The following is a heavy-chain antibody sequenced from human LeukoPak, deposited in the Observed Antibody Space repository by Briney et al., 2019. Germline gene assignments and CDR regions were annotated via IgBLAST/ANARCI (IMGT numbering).Heavy chain of an antibody. Sequence: PGGSLRLSCAASGFTFKLYWMHWVRQVPGKRPVWVSRINDDGSDTIYADSVRGRFTISRDDAKNTVYLQMNNLRAEDTAVYYCTKDMRSGYDGRVGAFDIWGQGTMVTVSS. J-gene: IGHJ3*02. V-gene: IGHV3-74*01. CDR1: GFTFKLYW. CDR3: TKDMRSGYDGRVGAFDI. CDR2: INDDGSDT. D-gene: IGHD5-12*01.